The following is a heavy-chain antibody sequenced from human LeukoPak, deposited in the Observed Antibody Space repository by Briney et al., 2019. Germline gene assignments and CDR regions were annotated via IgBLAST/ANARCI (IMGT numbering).Heavy chain of an antibody. Sequence: GGSLRLSCAASGFTFSSYSINWVRQAPGKGLEWVSCVSSTSSFIYYADSVKGRFTISRDNAKNSLYLQMNSLRAEDTAVYYCAREGYSSSWSHFDYWGQGTLVTVSS. V-gene: IGHV3-21*01. CDR1: GFTFSSYS. CDR2: VSSTSSFI. D-gene: IGHD6-13*01. J-gene: IGHJ4*02. CDR3: AREGYSSSWSHFDY.